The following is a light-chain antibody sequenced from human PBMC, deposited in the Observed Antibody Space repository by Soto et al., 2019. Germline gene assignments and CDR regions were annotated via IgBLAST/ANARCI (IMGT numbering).Light chain of an antibody. J-gene: IGLJ1*01. V-gene: IGLV2-14*01. CDR1: SSDVGTYNY. CDR3: SSYTSSTTYTYV. CDR2: EVS. Sequence: QSVPTQPASVSGSPGQSITISCTGSSSDVGTYNYVSWFQQHPGKAPKLMIYEVSNRPSGVSNRFSGSKSGNTASLTISGLQAEDEADYYCSSYTSSTTYTYVFGTGTKVTVL.